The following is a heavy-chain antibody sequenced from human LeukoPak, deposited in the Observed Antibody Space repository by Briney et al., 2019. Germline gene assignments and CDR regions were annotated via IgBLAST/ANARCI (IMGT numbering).Heavy chain of an antibody. Sequence: ETLSLTCTVSGGSISSSVHYWGWVRQAPGKGLVWVSSISSSSSYIYYADSVKGRFTISRDNAKNSLYLQMNSLRAEDTAVYYCARGWARRYFDYWGQGTLVTVSS. CDR1: GGSISSSVHY. CDR3: ARGWARRYFDY. D-gene: IGHD3-16*01. CDR2: ISSSSSYI. V-gene: IGHV3-21*04. J-gene: IGHJ4*02.